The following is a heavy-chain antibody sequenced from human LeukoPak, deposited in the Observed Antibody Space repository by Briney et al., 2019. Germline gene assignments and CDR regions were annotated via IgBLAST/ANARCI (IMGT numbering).Heavy chain of an antibody. CDR3: ARDDYGDYSFDY. D-gene: IGHD4-17*01. Sequence: SETLSLTCTVSGGSISSSSYYWGWTRQPPGKGLEWIGSIYYSGSTYYNPSLKSRVTISVDTSKNQFSLKLSSVTAADTAVYYCARDDYGDYSFDYWGQGTLVTVSS. V-gene: IGHV4-39*07. CDR2: IYYSGST. CDR1: GGSISSSSYY. J-gene: IGHJ4*02.